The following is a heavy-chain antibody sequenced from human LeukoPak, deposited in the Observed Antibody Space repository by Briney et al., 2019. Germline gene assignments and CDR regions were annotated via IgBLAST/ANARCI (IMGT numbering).Heavy chain of an antibody. D-gene: IGHD1-26*01. CDR1: GYSFTTYW. CDR3: ARGYIGSYYDY. V-gene: IGHV5-51*01. J-gene: IGHJ4*02. CDR2: IYPGDSDT. Sequence: GESLKISCKGSGYSFTTYWIAWGRQMPAKGLEWMGIIYPGDSDTRYSPSFQGQVTISADKSISTAYLQWSSLKASDTAMFYCARGYIGSYYDYWGQGTLVTVSS.